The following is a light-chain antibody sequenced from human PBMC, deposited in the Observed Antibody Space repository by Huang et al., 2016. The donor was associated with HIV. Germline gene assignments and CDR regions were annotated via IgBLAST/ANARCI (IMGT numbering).Light chain of an antibody. J-gene: IGKJ4*01. CDR3: QQRSAWPLT. Sequence: EIVLTHSPATLSLSPGERATLSCKASQIVRSYLAWYQQKPGQAPRLLSYAASNRATGIPARFSGSGSGTDFTLTISNLQSEDCAVYYCQQRSAWPLTFGGGTKVEI. CDR2: AAS. CDR1: QIVRSY. V-gene: IGKV3-11*01.